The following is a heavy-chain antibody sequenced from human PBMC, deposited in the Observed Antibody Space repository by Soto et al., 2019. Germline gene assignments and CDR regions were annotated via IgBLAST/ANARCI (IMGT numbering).Heavy chain of an antibody. Sequence: PGGSLRLSCAASGFTFSGYWMTWVRQAPGKGLEWVANIKQDGSEKYYVDSVKGRFTISRDNGKKSVYLQMNSLRAEDTAVYYCARDLRYCSSTSCLYGMDVWGQGTTVTVSS. D-gene: IGHD2-2*01. J-gene: IGHJ6*02. CDR2: IKQDGSEK. V-gene: IGHV3-7*01. CDR3: ARDLRYCSSTSCLYGMDV. CDR1: GFTFSGYW.